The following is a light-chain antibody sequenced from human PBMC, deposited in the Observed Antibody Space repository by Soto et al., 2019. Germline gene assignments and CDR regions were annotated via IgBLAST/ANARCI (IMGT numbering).Light chain of an antibody. CDR3: SSYTSTSTLV. J-gene: IGLJ3*02. CDR1: SSDVGAYKY. V-gene: IGLV2-14*01. CDR2: EVR. Sequence: QSALTQPASVSGSPGQSITISCTGTSSDVGAYKYASWYQVHPGKAPKLIIYEVRSRPSVVSDRFSGSKSGNTASLTISGLQAEDEANYYCSSYTSTSTLVFGGGTKVTVL.